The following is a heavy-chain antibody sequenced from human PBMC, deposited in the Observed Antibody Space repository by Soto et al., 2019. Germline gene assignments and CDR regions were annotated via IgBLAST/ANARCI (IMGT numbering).Heavy chain of an antibody. J-gene: IGHJ4*02. Sequence: GGSLRLSCAASGFTFSSYAMSWVRQAPGKGLEWVSAISGSGGSTYYADSVKGRFTISRDNSKNTLYLQMNSLRAENTAVYYCAKRLGGNYAPATYRGFDYWGQGTLVTV. CDR2: ISGSGGST. D-gene: IGHD4-4*01. CDR3: AKRLGGNYAPATYRGFDY. CDR1: GFTFSSYA. V-gene: IGHV3-23*01.